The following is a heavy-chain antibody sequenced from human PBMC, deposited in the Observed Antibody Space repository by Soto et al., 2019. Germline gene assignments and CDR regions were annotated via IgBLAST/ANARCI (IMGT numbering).Heavy chain of an antibody. CDR3: ARDAGEDCSSTSCYNWFDP. D-gene: IGHD2-2*01. CDR1: GGSISSGGYS. J-gene: IGHJ5*02. V-gene: IGHV4-30-2*01. CDR2: IYHSGST. Sequence: SETLSLTCAVSGGSISSGGYSWSWIRQPPGKGLEWIGYIYHSGSTYYNPSLKSRVTISVDRSKNQFSLKPSSVTAADTAVYYCARDAGEDCSSTSCYNWFDPWGQGTLVTVSS.